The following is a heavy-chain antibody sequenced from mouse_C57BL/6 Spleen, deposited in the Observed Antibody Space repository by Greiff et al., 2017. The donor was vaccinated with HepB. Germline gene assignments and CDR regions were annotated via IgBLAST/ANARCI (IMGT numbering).Heavy chain of an antibody. CDR2: IYPSDSYT. CDR1: GYTFTSYW. J-gene: IGHJ4*01. Sequence: QVQLQQSGAELVRPGTSVKLSCKASGYTFTSYWMHWVKQRPGQGLEWIGVIYPSDSYTNYNQKFKGKATLTVDTSSSTAYMQLSSLTSEDSAVYYCARREGYYGSSLYYAMDYWGQGTSVTVSS. D-gene: IGHD1-1*01. CDR3: ARREGYYGSSLYYAMDY. V-gene: IGHV1-59*01.